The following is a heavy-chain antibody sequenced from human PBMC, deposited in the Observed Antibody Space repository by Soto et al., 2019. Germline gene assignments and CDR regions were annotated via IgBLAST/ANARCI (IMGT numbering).Heavy chain of an antibody. D-gene: IGHD2-2*02. J-gene: IGHJ6*02. V-gene: IGHV5-51*01. CDR2: IYPGDSDT. Sequence: PGESLKISCKGSGYSFTSYWIGWVRQMPGKGLEWMGIIYPGDSDTRYSPSFQGQVTISADKSISTAYLQWSSLKASDTATYYCARQGDIVVVPAAIRYYYGMDVWGQGTTVTVSS. CDR3: ARQGDIVVVPAAIRYYYGMDV. CDR1: GYSFTSYW.